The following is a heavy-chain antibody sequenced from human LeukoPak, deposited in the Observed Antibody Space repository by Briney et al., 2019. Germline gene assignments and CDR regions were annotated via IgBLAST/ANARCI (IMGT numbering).Heavy chain of an antibody. CDR2: ISDDGSRQ. J-gene: IGHJ4*02. V-gene: IGHV3-30-3*01. CDR1: GFTFSNYA. Sequence: GGSLRLSCAATGFTFSNYAIHWGRQAPGKGLEWVAFISDDGSRQHYADSVKGRFTISRDNSKNTLILQMNSLRAEDTAVYYCVKDRTGTYTLDYWGQGTLVTVSS. D-gene: IGHD3-10*01. CDR3: VKDRTGTYTLDY.